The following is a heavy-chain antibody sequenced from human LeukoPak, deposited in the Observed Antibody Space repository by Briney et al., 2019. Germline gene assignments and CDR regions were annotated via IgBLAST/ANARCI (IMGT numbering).Heavy chain of an antibody. J-gene: IGHJ4*02. V-gene: IGHV3-30*02. CDR3: AKGLEWLTDY. CDR1: GFTFSSYG. CDR2: IRYDGSNK. Sequence: GGSLRLSCAASGFTFSSYGMHWVRQAPGKGLEWVAFIRYDGSNKYYADSVKGRFTISRDNFKNTLYLQMNSLRAEDTAVYYCAKGLEWLTDYWGQGTLVTVSS. D-gene: IGHD3-3*01.